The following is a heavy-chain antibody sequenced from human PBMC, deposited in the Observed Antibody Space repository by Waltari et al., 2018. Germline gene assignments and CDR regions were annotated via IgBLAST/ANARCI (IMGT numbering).Heavy chain of an antibody. CDR2: IHPSDSDT. CDR3: ARLYSSGWYPIDY. D-gene: IGHD6-19*01. CDR1: GYSFTSYW. V-gene: IGHV5-51*01. Sequence: EVQLVQSGAEVKKPGESLKISCKGSGYSFTSYWIGWVRQMPGKGLEWTGIIHPSDSDTRYSPSSQGQFTSSADKSISTAYLQWSSLKASDTAMYYCARLYSSGWYPIDYWGQGTLVTVSS. J-gene: IGHJ4*02.